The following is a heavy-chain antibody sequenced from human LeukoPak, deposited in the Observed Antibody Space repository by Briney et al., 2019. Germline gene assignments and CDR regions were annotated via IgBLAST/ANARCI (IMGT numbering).Heavy chain of an antibody. J-gene: IGHJ3*02. V-gene: IGHV4-59*08. CDR3: ARHRPKYYDFWSGYYILDAFDI. D-gene: IGHD3-3*01. CDR1: GGSISSYY. CDR2: IYYSGST. Sequence: PSETLSLTCTVSGGSISSYYWSWIRQPPGKGLECIGYIYYSGSTNYNPSLKSRVTISVDTSKNQFSLKLSSVTAADTAVYYCARHRPKYYDFWSGYYILDAFDIWGQGTMVTVSS.